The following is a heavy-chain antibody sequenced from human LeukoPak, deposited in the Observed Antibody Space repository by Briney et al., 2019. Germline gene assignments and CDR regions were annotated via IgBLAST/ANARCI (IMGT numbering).Heavy chain of an antibody. CDR3: ARAGHVYNYFDY. J-gene: IGHJ4*02. Sequence: PGGSLRLSCAASGFTFSSYSMNWVRQAPGKGLEWVAVIWYDGSNKYYADSVKGRFTISRDNSKNTLSLQMNSLRAEDTAVFYCARAGHVYNYFDYWGQGALVTVSS. V-gene: IGHV3-33*08. CDR2: IWYDGSNK. D-gene: IGHD5-24*01. CDR1: GFTFSSYS.